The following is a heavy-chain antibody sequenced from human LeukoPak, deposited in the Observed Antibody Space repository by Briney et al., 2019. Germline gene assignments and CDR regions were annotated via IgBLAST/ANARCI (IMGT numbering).Heavy chain of an antibody. D-gene: IGHD2-15*01. CDR2: ISSSSSYI. CDR1: GFTFSSYS. V-gene: IGHV3-21*01. Sequence: GGSLRLSCAASGFTFSSYSMNWVRQAPGKGLEWVSSISSSSSYIYYADSVKGRFTISRDNAKNSLYLQMNSLRAEDTAVYYCARDVSPAWWEPIVHDAFDIWGQGTMVTVSS. CDR3: ARDVSPAWWEPIVHDAFDI. J-gene: IGHJ3*02.